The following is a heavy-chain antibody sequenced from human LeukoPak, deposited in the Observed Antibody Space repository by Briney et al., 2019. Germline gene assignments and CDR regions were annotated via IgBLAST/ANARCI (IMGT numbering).Heavy chain of an antibody. V-gene: IGHV3-23*01. CDR2: ISGSGRGGIT. CDR1: GLTSSNSA. CDR3: AKFKKDFWTGYPNSAFDI. D-gene: IGHD3/OR15-3a*01. Sequence: PGGSLRLSCAASGLTSSNSAMSWVRQAPGKGLEWVSSISGSGRGGITSYADSVKGRFTISRDNSKNTLYLEMNSLRAEDTAIYYCAKFKKDFWTGYPNSAFDIWGQGTVVTVSS. J-gene: IGHJ3*02.